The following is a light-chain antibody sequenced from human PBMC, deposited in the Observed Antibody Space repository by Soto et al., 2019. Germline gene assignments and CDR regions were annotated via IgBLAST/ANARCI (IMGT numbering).Light chain of an antibody. CDR3: QQYNNWPPWT. CDR2: DAS. CDR1: QSVSNN. Sequence: ILMTQSPATLSVSPGERATLSCRASQSVSNNLAWYQQKPGQAPRLLIYDASTRATGIPARFSGSGSGTEFTLTISCLHSEDFAVYYCQQYNNWPPWTFGQGTKVEIK. J-gene: IGKJ1*01. V-gene: IGKV3-15*01.